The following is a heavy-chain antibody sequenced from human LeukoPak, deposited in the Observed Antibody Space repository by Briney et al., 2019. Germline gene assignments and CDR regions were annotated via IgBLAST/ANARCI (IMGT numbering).Heavy chain of an antibody. D-gene: IGHD1-26*01. Sequence: PSETLSLTCSVSDGSINSYYWNWIRRPPGKGLEWIGYIYYNGNTNYSPSLKSRVTMSVNTSKNLFSLKVSSVTAADTAVYYCARGRSNYYGMDVWGQGTTVTVSS. J-gene: IGHJ6*02. V-gene: IGHV4-59*01. CDR1: DGSINSYY. CDR2: IYYNGNT. CDR3: ARGRSNYYGMDV.